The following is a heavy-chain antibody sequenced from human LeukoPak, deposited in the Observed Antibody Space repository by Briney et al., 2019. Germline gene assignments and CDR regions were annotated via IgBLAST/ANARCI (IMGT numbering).Heavy chain of an antibody. CDR3: ARLGQEVGGPNWFDP. CDR1: GFSFSSNW. CDR2: IKRDGSQK. V-gene: IGHV3-7*01. J-gene: IGHJ5*02. Sequence: PGGSLRLSCAAPGFSFSSNWMGWVRQAPGKGLEWVAHIKRDGSQKYYLDSVKGRFTISRDNAKNSLYLQMNSLRVEDTAVYYCARLGQEVGGPNWFDPWGQGTLVTVSS. D-gene: IGHD2-15*01.